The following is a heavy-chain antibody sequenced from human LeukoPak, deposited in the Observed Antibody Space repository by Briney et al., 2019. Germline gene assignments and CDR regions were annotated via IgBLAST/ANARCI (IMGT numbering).Heavy chain of an antibody. V-gene: IGHV3-21*01. Sequence: PGGSLRLSCAASGFTFSSYTMNWVRQAPGKGLEWVSSITSSSSYIYYADSVKGRFTISRDNAKNSLYLQMSSLRAEDTAVYFCARVPDYYGSGGRDSYWGQGTLVTVSS. CDR3: ARVPDYYGSGGRDSY. CDR2: ITSSSSYI. D-gene: IGHD3-10*01. CDR1: GFTFSSYT. J-gene: IGHJ4*02.